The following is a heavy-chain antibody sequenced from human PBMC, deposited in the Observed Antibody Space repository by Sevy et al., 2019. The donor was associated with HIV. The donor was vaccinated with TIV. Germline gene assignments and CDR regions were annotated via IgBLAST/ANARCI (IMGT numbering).Heavy chain of an antibody. CDR1: GFTFSSYA. CDR2: ISGSGGST. Sequence: GGSLRLSCAASGFTFSSYAMSWVRQAPGKGLEWVSAISGSGGSTYYANSVKGRFTISRDNSKNTLYLQMNSLRAEDTAVYYCATHYSGRGFDYWGQGTLVTVSS. V-gene: IGHV3-23*01. CDR3: ATHYSGRGFDY. D-gene: IGHD4-4*01. J-gene: IGHJ4*02.